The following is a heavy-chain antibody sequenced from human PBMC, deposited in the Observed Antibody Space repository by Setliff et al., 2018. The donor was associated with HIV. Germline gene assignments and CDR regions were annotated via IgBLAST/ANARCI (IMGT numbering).Heavy chain of an antibody. D-gene: IGHD4-4*01. CDR1: GGTFSSYP. Sequence: ASVKVSCKASGGTFSSYPISWVRQAPGQGLEWMGGIIPIFGTTHYAQKFQGRVTITADESTSTAYMELSSLRSEDTAVYYCAMSMTTYPVSRAFDIWGQGTMVTVSS. V-gene: IGHV1-69*13. CDR3: AMSMTTYPVSRAFDI. CDR2: IIPIFGTT. J-gene: IGHJ3*02.